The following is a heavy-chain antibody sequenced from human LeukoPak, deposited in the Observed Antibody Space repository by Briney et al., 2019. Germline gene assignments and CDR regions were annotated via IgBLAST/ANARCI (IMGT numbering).Heavy chain of an antibody. D-gene: IGHD3-3*01. CDR1: GLTFSSYS. CDR2: ISSSSSYI. J-gene: IGHJ6*02. CDR3: ARDRPTYYDFWSGYYSGYYYYGMDV. V-gene: IGHV3-21*01. Sequence: PGRSLRLSCAASGLTFSSYSMNWVRQAPGKGLEWVSSISSSSSYIYYADSVKGRFTISRDNAKNSLYLQMNSLRAEDTAVYYCARDRPTYYDFWSGYYSGYYYYGMDVWGQGTTVTVSS.